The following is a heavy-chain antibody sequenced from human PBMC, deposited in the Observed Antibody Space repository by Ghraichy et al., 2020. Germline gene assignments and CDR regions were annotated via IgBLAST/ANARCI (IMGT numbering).Heavy chain of an antibody. Sequence: LSLTCAVSGFTFSSYGMHWVRQAPGKGLEWVAFISHDGSYKDYADSVRGRFTISRDNSKNTLDLQMNSLRVEDTAVYYCAKGGSGSYSGQGFEYWGQGTLVTVSS. CDR3: AKGGSGSYSGQGFEY. J-gene: IGHJ4*02. CDR1: GFTFSSYG. CDR2: ISHDGSYK. D-gene: IGHD3-10*01. V-gene: IGHV3-30*18.